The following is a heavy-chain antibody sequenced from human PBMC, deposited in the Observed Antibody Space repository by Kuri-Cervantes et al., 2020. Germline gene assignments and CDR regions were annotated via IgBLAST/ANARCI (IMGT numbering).Heavy chain of an antibody. J-gene: IGHJ6*02. V-gene: IGHV1-69*02. CDR3: ASGIKQGYCYYGMDV. D-gene: IGHD2-21*01. CDR2: IIPILGIA. CDR1: GYTFTSYY. Sequence: SVKVSCKASGYTFTSYYMHWVRQAPGQGLEWMGRIIPILGIANYAQKFQGRVTITADKSTSTAYMELSSLRSEDTAVYYCASGIKQGYCYYGMDVWGQGTTVTVSS.